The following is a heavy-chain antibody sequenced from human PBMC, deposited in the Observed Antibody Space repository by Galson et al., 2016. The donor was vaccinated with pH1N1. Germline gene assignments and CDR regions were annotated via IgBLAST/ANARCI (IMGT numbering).Heavy chain of an antibody. J-gene: IGHJ3*01. V-gene: IGHV3-9*01. D-gene: IGHD2-2*01. CDR2: ISWNSGNI. CDR3: AKVMVQAGLQGDAFDV. Sequence: SLRLSCAASGFTFNDYAVHWVRLLPGKGLEWVSGISWNSGNIDYADSVKGRFTVSRDKAKSSLHLQMNSLRPEDTAFYFCAKVMVQAGLQGDAFDVWGPGTMVAVSS. CDR1: GFTFNDYA.